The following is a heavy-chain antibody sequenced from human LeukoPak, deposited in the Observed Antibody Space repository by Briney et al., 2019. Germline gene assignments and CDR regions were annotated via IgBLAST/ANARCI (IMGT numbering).Heavy chain of an antibody. V-gene: IGHV3-30*18. J-gene: IGHJ4*02. CDR1: GFTFSAYY. CDR2: VSNDGGIK. D-gene: IGHD1/OR15-1a*01. Sequence: GGSLRLSCAASGFTFSAYYMHWVRQAPGKGLEWVALVSNDGGIKYYGASVRGRCTISRDNPENTLYLQMNSLRADDTAVYYCAKGGEQKTFRCGMDSWGQGTLVTVSS. CDR3: AKGGEQKTFRCGMDS.